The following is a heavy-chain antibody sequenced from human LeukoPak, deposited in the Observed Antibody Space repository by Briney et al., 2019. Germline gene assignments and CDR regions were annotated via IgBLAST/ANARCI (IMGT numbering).Heavy chain of an antibody. D-gene: IGHD2-21*02. CDR3: ARDLAYCGGDCWTAFDY. J-gene: IGHJ4*02. Sequence: YNANTNYAQKLQGRVTMTTDTSTSTAYMELRSLRSDDTAVYYCARDLAYCGGDCWTAFDYWGQGTLVTVSS. V-gene: IGHV1-18*01. CDR2: YNANT.